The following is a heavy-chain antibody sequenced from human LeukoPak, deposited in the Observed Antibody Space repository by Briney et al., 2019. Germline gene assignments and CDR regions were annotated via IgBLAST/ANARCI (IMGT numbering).Heavy chain of an antibody. V-gene: IGHV3-30*02. Sequence: GGSLRLSCAASGFTFSHYGMHWVRQAPGKGLKWVAVIQNDASTKNYVDSVKGRFTISRDNSKNTLYLQMNSLRAEDTAVYYCARDSATVDAFDIWGQGTMVTVSS. CDR3: ARDSATVDAFDI. J-gene: IGHJ3*02. CDR1: GFTFSHYG. CDR2: IQNDASTK. D-gene: IGHD4-17*01.